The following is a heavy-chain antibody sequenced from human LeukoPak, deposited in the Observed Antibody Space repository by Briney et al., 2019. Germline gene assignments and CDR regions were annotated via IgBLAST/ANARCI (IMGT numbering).Heavy chain of an antibody. CDR2: IYYSGNT. V-gene: IGHV4-59*08. CDR3: ARRGSGSLESPHFDY. CDR1: GDSMSGYY. D-gene: IGHD3-10*01. Sequence: SQTLSLTCAVSGDSMSGYYWGWIRQPPGKGLEWIGYIYYSGNTNYNPSLKSRVTMSVDTSQKQFSLWLSSVTAADTAIYYCARRGSGSLESPHFDYWGQGTLVTVSS. J-gene: IGHJ4*02.